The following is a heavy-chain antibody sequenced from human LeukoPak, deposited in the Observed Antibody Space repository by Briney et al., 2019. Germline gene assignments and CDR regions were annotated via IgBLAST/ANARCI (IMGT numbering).Heavy chain of an antibody. CDR2: VSYLGNDK. D-gene: IGHD6-13*01. V-gene: IGHV3-30-3*01. CDR3: ARGLSSSSWERLNWFDP. J-gene: IGHJ5*02. CDR1: GFTFNKYA. Sequence: GGSLRLSCAASGFTFNKYAMHWVRQAPGKGLEWVAVVSYLGNDKFYADSVKGRFTISKDNSNNTVYLEINSLRSEDTAVYYCARGLSSSSWERLNWFDPWGQGTLVTVSS.